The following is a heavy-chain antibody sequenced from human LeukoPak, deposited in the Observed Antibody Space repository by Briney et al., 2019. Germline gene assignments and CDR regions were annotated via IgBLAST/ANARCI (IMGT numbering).Heavy chain of an antibody. CDR2: IIPILGIA. CDR1: GGTISSYA. J-gene: IGHJ5*02. D-gene: IGHD6-19*01. CDR3: ASRGSTKQWLVQEDWFDP. V-gene: IGHV1-69*04. Sequence: ASVKVSCKASGGTISSYAISWVRQAPGQGLEWMGRIIPILGIANYAQKFQGRVTITADKSTSTAYMELSSLRSEDTAVYYCASRGSTKQWLVQEDWFDPWGQGTLVTVSS.